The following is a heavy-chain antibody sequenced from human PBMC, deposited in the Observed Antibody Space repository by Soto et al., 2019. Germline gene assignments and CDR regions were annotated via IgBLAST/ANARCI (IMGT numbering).Heavy chain of an antibody. Sequence: QVRLVESGGGVVQPGRSLRLSCVASGFTFSDYGMHWVRHSPGKGLEWVAVISYPGNEYYSDSVKGRFTISRDNSEKTLYLQMNSLRAEDTAVYYCAKLAVVVPATPHDDMDVWGQGTAVTVSS. J-gene: IGHJ6*02. CDR2: ISYPGNE. CDR1: GFTFSDYG. CDR3: AKLAVVVPATPHDDMDV. V-gene: IGHV3-30*18. D-gene: IGHD2-2*01.